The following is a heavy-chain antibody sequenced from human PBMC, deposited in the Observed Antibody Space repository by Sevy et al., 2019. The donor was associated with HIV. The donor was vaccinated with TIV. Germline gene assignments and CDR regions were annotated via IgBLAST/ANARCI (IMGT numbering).Heavy chain of an antibody. D-gene: IGHD3-10*01. CDR2: IYYSGST. CDR1: GGSISSLY. CDR3: ARGGNWAFDY. J-gene: IGHJ4*02. Sequence: SETLSLTCTVSGGSISSLYWSWIRQPPGKGLGWIGYIYYSGSTKYNPSLESRVTISVDTSKNQFSLKLSSVTAADTAVYYCARGGNWAFDYWGQGTLVTVSS. V-gene: IGHV4-59*01.